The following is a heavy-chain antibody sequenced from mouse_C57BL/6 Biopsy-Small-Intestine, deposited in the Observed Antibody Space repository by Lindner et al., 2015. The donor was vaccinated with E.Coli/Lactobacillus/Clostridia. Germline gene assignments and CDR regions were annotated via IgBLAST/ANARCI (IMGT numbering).Heavy chain of an antibody. CDR2: INTNTGNP. J-gene: IGHJ1*01. V-gene: IGHV9-3*02. Sequence: VKVSCKTSGYTFTSYAMNWVRQAPGQGLEWMGWINTNTGNPTYVQGFTGRFVFSLDTSVSTAYLHISSLKAEDTAVYYCARGVLRDRIWYVDFWGRGSLVTVSS. CDR3: ARGVLRDRIWYVDF. CDR1: GYTFTSYA. D-gene: IGHD3-3*01.